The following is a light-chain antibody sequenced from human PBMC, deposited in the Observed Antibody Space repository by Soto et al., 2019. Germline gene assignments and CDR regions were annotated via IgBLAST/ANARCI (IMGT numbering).Light chain of an antibody. J-gene: IGKJ4*01. CDR1: QIVSSF. Sequence: IAMTQSPATLSVTPGETAPLTCRARQIVSSFAAWYQQTPGQAPRLLYYDASIGATGIPARFSGGGSRTFFTLTRSMQEPEDVAVYYCQHRSYWPSTFGGGTTVDIK. CDR3: QHRSYWPST. CDR2: DAS. V-gene: IGKV3-11*01.